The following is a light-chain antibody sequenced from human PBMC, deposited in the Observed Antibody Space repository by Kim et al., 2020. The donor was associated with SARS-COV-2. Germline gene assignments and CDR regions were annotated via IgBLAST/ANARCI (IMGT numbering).Light chain of an antibody. CDR3: AAWYDSLYGRR. CDR2: SND. J-gene: IGLJ3*02. Sequence: GQRVTIACSGSSPNIGSNAVSWYQQLPGTAPKLVVYSNDQRPSGVPDRFSGSRSGTSASLAISGLQSEDEADYYCAAWYDSLYGRRFGGGTKVTVL. V-gene: IGLV1-44*01. CDR1: SPNIGSNA.